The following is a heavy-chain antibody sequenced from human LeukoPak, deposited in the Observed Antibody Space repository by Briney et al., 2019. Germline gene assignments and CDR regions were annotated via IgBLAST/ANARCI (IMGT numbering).Heavy chain of an antibody. V-gene: IGHV3-7*01. CDR2: IRQDGSEK. J-gene: IGHJ6*03. D-gene: IGHD6-13*01. CDR3: ARDSSSWIYYYYYYMDV. CDR1: GFTFSSYW. Sequence: GGSLRLSCAASGFTFSSYWMSWVRQAPGKGLDWVANIRQDGSEKYYVDSVKGRFTISRDNAKNSLYLQMNSLRAEDTAVYYCARDSSSWIYYYYYYMDVWGKGTTVTVSS.